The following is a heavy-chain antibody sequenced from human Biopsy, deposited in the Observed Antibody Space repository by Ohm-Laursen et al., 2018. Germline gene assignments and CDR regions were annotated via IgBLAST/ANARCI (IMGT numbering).Heavy chain of an antibody. CDR1: GFTFSSFS. V-gene: IGHV3-21*01. CDR3: ARDWQGRAREGGMDV. Sequence: SLRLSCTASGFTFSSFSMNWVRQAPGKGLEWISYINEVSSRIYDADSVKGRFTISRDNAKNSLYLQMNSLRAEDTAVYYCARDWQGRAREGGMDVWGQGTTVTVSS. CDR2: INEVSSRI. J-gene: IGHJ6*02. D-gene: IGHD6-6*01.